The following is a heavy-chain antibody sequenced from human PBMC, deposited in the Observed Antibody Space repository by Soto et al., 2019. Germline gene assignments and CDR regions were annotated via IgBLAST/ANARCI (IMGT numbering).Heavy chain of an antibody. J-gene: IGHJ4*02. D-gene: IGHD2-15*01. CDR2: IYWDDDK. V-gene: IGHV2-5*02. Sequence: QITLRESGPALVQPTQTLTLTCTISGVSLTTSGVGVGWIRQPPGKALEWLALIYWDDDKRYSPSLKNRLTITRDISKNQVVLTMTNMAPVDTATYYCSHRQRVVVVGAPFDQWGRGTVVTVSS. CDR1: GVSLTTSGVG. CDR3: SHRQRVVVVGAPFDQ.